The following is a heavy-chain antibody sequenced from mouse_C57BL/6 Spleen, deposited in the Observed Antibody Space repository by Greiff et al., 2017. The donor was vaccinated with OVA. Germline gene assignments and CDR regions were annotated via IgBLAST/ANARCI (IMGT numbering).Heavy chain of an antibody. CDR2: IYPRSGNT. CDR1: GYTFTSYG. J-gene: IGHJ4*01. V-gene: IGHV1-81*01. Sequence: QVQLQQSGAELARPGASVKLSCKASGYTFTSYGISWVKQRTGQGLEWIGAIYPRSGNTYYNEKFKGKATLTADKSSSTAYMELRSLTSEDSAVYFCAELGYAMDYWGQGTSVTVSS. CDR3: AELGYAMDY. D-gene: IGHD4-1*01.